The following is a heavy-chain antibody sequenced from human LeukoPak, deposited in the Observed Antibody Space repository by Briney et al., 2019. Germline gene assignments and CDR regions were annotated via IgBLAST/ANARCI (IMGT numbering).Heavy chain of an antibody. Sequence: PGGSLRLSCAASGFTFSSYAMSWARQAPGKGLEGGSAISGSGGSTYYADSVEGRFTISRDNSKNTLYLQMNSLRAEDTAVYYCACDQLPRDGYWGQGTLVTVSS. V-gene: IGHV3-23*01. D-gene: IGHD2-2*01. CDR3: ACDQLPRDGY. CDR2: ISGSGGST. CDR1: GFTFSSYA. J-gene: IGHJ4*02.